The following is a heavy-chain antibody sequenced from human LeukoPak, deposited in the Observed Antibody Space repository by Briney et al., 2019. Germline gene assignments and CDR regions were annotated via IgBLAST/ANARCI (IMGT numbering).Heavy chain of an antibody. V-gene: IGHV4-30-4*01. CDR3: AREGDARGYSYGYHY. CDR2: IYYSGST. Sequence: SETLSLTCTVSGGSISSSSYSWSWIRQPPGKGLEWIGYIYYSGSTYYNPSLKSRVTISVDTSKNQFSLKLSSVTAADTAVYYCAREGDARGYSYGYHYWGQGTLVTVSS. J-gene: IGHJ4*02. D-gene: IGHD5-18*01. CDR1: GGSISSSSYS.